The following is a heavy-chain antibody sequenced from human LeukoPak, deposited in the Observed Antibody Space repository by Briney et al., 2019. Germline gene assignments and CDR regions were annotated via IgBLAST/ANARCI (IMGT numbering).Heavy chain of an antibody. CDR1: GFTFRIYS. Sequence: GGSLRLSCAASGFTFRIYSMNWVRQAPGKGLEWVSSISYSSGHIYYADSVKGRFTISRDNAKNSLYLQMNSLRVEDTAVYYCARDPRGMDVWGQGTTVTVSS. V-gene: IGHV3-21*01. CDR2: ISYSSGHI. J-gene: IGHJ6*02. D-gene: IGHD3-16*01. CDR3: ARDPRGMDV.